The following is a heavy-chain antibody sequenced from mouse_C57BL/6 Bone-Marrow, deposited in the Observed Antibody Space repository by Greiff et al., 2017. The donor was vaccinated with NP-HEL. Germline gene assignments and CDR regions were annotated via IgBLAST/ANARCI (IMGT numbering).Heavy chain of an antibody. CDR3: ARPQGSSLPY. CDR2: ISSGGSYT. D-gene: IGHD1-1*01. J-gene: IGHJ3*01. CDR1: GFTFSSYG. Sequence: EVNVVESGGDLVKPGGSLKLSCAASGFTFSSYGMSWVRQTPDKRLEWVATISSGGSYTYYPDSVKGRFTISRDNAKNTLYLQMSSLKSEDTAMYYCARPQGSSLPYWGQGTLVTVSA. V-gene: IGHV5-6*01.